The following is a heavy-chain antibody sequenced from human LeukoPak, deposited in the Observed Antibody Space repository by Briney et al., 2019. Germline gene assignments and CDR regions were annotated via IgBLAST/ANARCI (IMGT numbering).Heavy chain of an antibody. V-gene: IGHV3-21*01. J-gene: IGHJ3*02. CDR1: GFTFSSYS. D-gene: IGHD3-22*01. CDR2: ISSSSSYI. CDR3: AREVYYYDSSGPSLDAFDI. Sequence: PGGSLRPSCAASGFTFSSYSMNWVRQAPGKGLEWVSSISSSSSYIYYADSVKGRFTISRDNAKNSLFLQMNSLRAEDTAAYYCAREVYYYDSSGPSLDAFDIWGQGTMVTVSS.